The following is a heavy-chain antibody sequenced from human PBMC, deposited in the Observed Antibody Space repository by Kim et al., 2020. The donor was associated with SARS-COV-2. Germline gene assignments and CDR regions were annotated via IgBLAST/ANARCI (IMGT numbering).Heavy chain of an antibody. CDR1: GYSFTTYY. J-gene: IGHJ4*02. CDR2: INPSSGSR. V-gene: IGHV1-46*01. CDR3: ARVPWGGAHLDH. D-gene: IGHD3-16*01. Sequence: ASVKVSCKATGYSFTTYYIHWVRQAPGQGPEWMGLINPSSGSRSYAQKFKGRLTLTRDTSTTTVSMELSSLTSEDTAVYFCARVPWGGAHLDHWGQGTLVTVSS.